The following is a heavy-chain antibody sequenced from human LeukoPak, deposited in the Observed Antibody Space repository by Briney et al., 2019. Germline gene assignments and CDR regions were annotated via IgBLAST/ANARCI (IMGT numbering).Heavy chain of an antibody. J-gene: IGHJ3*02. CDR1: GGSFSGYY. CDR2: INHSGST. Sequence: SETLSLTCAVYGGSFSGYYWSWIRQPPGKGLEWIGEINHSGSTNYNPSLKSRVTISVDTSKNQFSLKLSSVTAADTAVYYCAREARGFLEWSNAFDIWGQGTMVTVSS. CDR3: AREARGFLEWSNAFDI. V-gene: IGHV4-34*01. D-gene: IGHD3-3*01.